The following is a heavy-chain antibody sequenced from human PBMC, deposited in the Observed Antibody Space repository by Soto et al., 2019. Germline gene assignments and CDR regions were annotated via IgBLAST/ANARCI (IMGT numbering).Heavy chain of an antibody. D-gene: IGHD3-22*01. CDR2: INPNSGGT. CDR1: GYTFTGYY. CDR3: ERGDSRNNWFDP. V-gene: IGHV1-2*02. Sequence: ASVKVSCKASGYTFTGYYMHWVRQAPGQGLEWMGWINPNSGGTNYAQKFQGRVTMTRDTSISTAYMELSRLRSDDTAVYYCERGDSRNNWFDPWGQGTLVTVSS. J-gene: IGHJ5*02.